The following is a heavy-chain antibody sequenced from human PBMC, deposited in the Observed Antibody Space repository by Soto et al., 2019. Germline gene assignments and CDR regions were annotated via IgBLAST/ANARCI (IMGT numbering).Heavy chain of an antibody. CDR2: ISAYNGNT. J-gene: IGHJ5*02. V-gene: IGHV1-18*01. CDR1: GYTFTSYG. CDR3: AREYYYGSRPWS. D-gene: IGHD3-10*01. Sequence: QVQLVQSGAEVKKTGASVKVSCMASGYTFTSYGITWVRQAPGQGLEWMGWISAYNGNTKYEQKLQGRVTMTTDTTTSTAYTKLRIPRPDATAVYSCAREYYYGSRPWSWGQGTLVTVSS.